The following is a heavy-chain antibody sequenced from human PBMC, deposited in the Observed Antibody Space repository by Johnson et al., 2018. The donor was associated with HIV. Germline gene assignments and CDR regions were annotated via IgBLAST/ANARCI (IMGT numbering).Heavy chain of an antibody. J-gene: IGHJ3*02. CDR3: AKDFVTHGAFDI. CDR2: ISGSGGST. V-gene: IGHV3-23*04. D-gene: IGHD2-21*01. Sequence: MQLVESGGGLVKPGGSLKISCAASGFTFSNVWMHWVRQAPGKGLEWVSAISGSGGSTYYAESVKGRFTISRDNSKNTLYLQMNSLRAEDTAVYYCAKDFVTHGAFDIWGQGTMVTVSS. CDR1: GFTFSNVW.